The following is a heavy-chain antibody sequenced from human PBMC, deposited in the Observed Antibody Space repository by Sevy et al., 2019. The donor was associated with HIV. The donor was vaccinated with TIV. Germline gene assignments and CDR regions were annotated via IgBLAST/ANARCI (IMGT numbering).Heavy chain of an antibody. CDR3: VRAVAAHDSF. J-gene: IGHJ4*02. CDR1: RFTVNNNY. V-gene: IGHV3-7*01. D-gene: IGHD6-13*01. Sequence: GGSLRLSCAASRFTVNNNYMTWVRQTPGKGLEWVANIKQDGSVTYYVDSVKGRFTISRDNARNLVYLQMNSLRVEDTALYYCVRAVAAHDSFWGQGTLVTVSS. CDR2: IKQDGSVT.